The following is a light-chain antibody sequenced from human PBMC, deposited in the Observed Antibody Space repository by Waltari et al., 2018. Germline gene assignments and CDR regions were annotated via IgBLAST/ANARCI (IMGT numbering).Light chain of an antibody. CDR2: QDR. Sequence: SYELTQPPSVSVSPGQTASITCPGDKLGDKYACWYQQKPGQSPVVVIYQDRKRPSGIPVRFSGSKSVNTATLTISGTQAMDEADYYCQAWDSSTGVFGGGTKLTVL. CDR3: QAWDSSTGV. V-gene: IGLV3-1*01. J-gene: IGLJ2*01. CDR1: KLGDKY.